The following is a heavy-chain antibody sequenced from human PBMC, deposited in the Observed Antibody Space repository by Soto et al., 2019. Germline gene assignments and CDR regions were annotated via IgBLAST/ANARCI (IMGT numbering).Heavy chain of an antibody. Sequence: ASVKGSCKASGYTLTGYGSGWVRQAPGQGLEWMGWISAYNGNTNYAQKLQGRVTMTTDTSTSTAYMELRSLRSDDTAVYYCARDGIPRIAVAGTSDYWGQGTLVTVS. CDR2: ISAYNGNT. CDR3: ARDGIPRIAVAGTSDY. D-gene: IGHD6-19*01. CDR1: GYTLTGYG. J-gene: IGHJ4*02. V-gene: IGHV1-18*01.